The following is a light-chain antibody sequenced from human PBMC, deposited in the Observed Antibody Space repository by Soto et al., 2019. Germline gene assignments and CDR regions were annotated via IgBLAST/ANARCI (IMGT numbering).Light chain of an antibody. CDR3: QQFGSSPGFT. CDR1: QSINNRY. J-gene: IGKJ3*01. V-gene: IGKV3-20*01. Sequence: EIVLTQSPGTLSLSPGERATLSCRASQSINNRYLAWYQQKPSQAPRLLIYGASSRATGIPDRFSGSGSGTDFTLTISILEPEDFAVYYCQQFGSSPGFTFGPGTKVDMK. CDR2: GAS.